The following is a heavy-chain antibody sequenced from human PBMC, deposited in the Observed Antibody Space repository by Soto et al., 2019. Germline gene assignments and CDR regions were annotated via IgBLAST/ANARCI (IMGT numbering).Heavy chain of an antibody. Sequence: PGGSLRLSCAASGFTFSSYAMSWVRQAPGKGLEWVSAISGSGGSTYYADSVKGRFTISRDNSKNTLYLQMNSLRAEDTAVYYCANRREQLVYYYYGMDVWGQGTTVTVSS. D-gene: IGHD6-6*01. CDR2: ISGSGGST. V-gene: IGHV3-23*01. CDR3: ANRREQLVYYYYGMDV. CDR1: GFTFSSYA. J-gene: IGHJ6*02.